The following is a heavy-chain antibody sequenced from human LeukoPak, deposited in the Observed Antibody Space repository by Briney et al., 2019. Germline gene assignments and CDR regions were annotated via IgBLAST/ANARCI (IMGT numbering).Heavy chain of an antibody. J-gene: IGHJ4*02. CDR2: INPNSGGT. D-gene: IGHD6-19*01. Sequence: GASVKVSCKASGYTFTSYDINWVRQATGQGLEWMGWINPNSGGTNYAQKFQGRVTMTRDTSISTAYMELSRLRSDDTAVYYCARSFTQWLILPGYWGQGTLVTVSS. CDR1: GYTFTSYD. V-gene: IGHV1-2*02. CDR3: ARSFTQWLILPGY.